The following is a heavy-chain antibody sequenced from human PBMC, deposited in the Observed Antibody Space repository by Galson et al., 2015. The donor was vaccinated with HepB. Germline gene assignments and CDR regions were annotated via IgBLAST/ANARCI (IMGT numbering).Heavy chain of an antibody. V-gene: IGHV3-23*01. CDR3: AKETTVTAFADY. J-gene: IGHJ4*02. D-gene: IGHD4-17*01. CDR1: GFSFSTFA. CDR2: ISGSGGNT. Sequence: SLRLSCAASGFSFSTFAMSWVRQAPGEGLEWVSAISGSGGNTYYAESVKGRFTISRDNSENTLYLQMNNLRVDDTAVYYCAKETTVTAFADYWGQGTLVTVSS.